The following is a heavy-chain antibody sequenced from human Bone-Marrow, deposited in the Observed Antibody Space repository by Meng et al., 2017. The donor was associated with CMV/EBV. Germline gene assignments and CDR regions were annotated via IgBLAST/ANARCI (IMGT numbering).Heavy chain of an antibody. Sequence: GGSLRLSCAASGFTFSSYAMSWVRQAPGKGLEWVSAISGSGGSTYYADSVKDRFTISRDNSKNTLYLQMNSLRAEDTAVYYCARALEVDYFDYWGQGTRVTVSS. CDR3: ARALEVDYFDY. CDR2: ISGSGGST. V-gene: IGHV3-23*01. D-gene: IGHD2-15*01. J-gene: IGHJ4*02. CDR1: GFTFSSYA.